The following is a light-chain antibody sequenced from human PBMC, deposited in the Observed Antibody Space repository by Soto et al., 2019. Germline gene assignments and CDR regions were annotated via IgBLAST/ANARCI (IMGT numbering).Light chain of an antibody. CDR2: EVS. J-gene: IGLJ2*01. CDR1: SSDVGGYNY. V-gene: IGLV2-14*01. CDR3: SSYTSSSPVV. Sequence: QSALTQPASVSGSPGQSSTISCTGTSSDVGGYNYVSWYQQHPGKAPKLMIYEVSNRPSGVSNRFSGSKSGNTASLTISGFQAEDEADYYCSSYTSSSPVVFGGGTQVTVL.